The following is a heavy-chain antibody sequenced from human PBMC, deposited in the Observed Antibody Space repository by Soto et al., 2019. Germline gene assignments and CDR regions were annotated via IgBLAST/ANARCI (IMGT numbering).Heavy chain of an antibody. V-gene: IGHV3-23*01. D-gene: IGHD5-18*01. Sequence: PGGSLRLSCAASGFTFSSYAMSWVRQAPGKGLEWVSAISGSGGSTYYADSVKGRFTISRDNSKNTLYLQMNSLRAEDTAVYYCAKKSSGYSYGSLYYFAYWGQGTLVTVSS. CDR2: ISGSGGST. J-gene: IGHJ4*02. CDR1: GFTFSSYA. CDR3: AKKSSGYSYGSLYYFAY.